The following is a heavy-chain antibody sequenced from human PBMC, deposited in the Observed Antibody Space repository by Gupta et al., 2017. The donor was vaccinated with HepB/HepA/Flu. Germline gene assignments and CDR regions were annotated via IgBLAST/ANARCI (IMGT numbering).Heavy chain of an antibody. CDR1: GFAFRGPW. CDR3: TKDFDYVWGS. CDR2: ISPDGSNT. V-gene: IGHV3-74*01. J-gene: IGHJ5*02. Sequence: EMQLVESGGGLVQPGGSLRLSCAASGFAFRGPWMHWVRQAPGKGLMWVSRISPDGSNTGYADSVKGRFTLSRDNAKNTLYLQMNSLRAEDTGVYFCTKDFDYVWGSWGQGTLITVSS. D-gene: IGHD3-16*01.